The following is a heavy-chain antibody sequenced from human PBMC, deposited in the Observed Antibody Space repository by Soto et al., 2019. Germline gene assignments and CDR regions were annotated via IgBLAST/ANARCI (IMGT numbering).Heavy chain of an antibody. CDR1: GFTSSSYS. Sequence: EVQLVESGGGLVQPGGSLRLSCAASGFTSSSYSMNWVRQAPGKGLEWVSYISSSSSTIYYADSVKGRFTISRDNAKNSLYLQMNSVRDEDTAVYYCAREGGSLNWFDPWGQGTLVTVSS. V-gene: IGHV3-48*02. J-gene: IGHJ5*02. CDR2: ISSSSSTI. D-gene: IGHD1-26*01. CDR3: AREGGSLNWFDP.